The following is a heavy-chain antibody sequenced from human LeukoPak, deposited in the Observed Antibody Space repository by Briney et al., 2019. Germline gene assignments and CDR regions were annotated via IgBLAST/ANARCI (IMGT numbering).Heavy chain of an antibody. V-gene: IGHV1-18*01. Sequence: ASVKVSGKASGYTFTSYGIIWVPQAPGQGLKWMGWISAYHGNTNYAQKLQGRVTMTTDTSTSTAYMELRSLRSDDTAVYYCVAHPRIAAEVWGQGTLVTVSS. J-gene: IGHJ4*02. CDR2: ISAYHGNT. D-gene: IGHD6-25*01. CDR3: VAHPRIAAEV. CDR1: GYTFTSYG.